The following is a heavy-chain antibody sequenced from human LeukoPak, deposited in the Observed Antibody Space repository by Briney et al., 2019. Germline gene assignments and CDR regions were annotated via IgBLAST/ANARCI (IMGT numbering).Heavy chain of an antibody. J-gene: IGHJ4*02. V-gene: IGHV3-23*01. Sequence: GGSLRLSCAASGFTFSSYAMSWVRQAPGKGLEWVSGVSGSGGNTYYADSVKGRFTISRDNSKNTLYLQMNSLRAEDTAVYYCASGTSGRYFDYWGQGTLVTVSS. CDR2: VSGSGGNT. D-gene: IGHD6-19*01. CDR3: ASGTSGRYFDY. CDR1: GFTFSSYA.